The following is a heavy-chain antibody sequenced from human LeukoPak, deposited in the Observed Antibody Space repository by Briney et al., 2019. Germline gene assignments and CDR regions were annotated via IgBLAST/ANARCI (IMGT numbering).Heavy chain of an antibody. CDR3: TTGIRGD. CDR2: IQSKTDGGKT. J-gene: IGHJ1*01. CDR1: GFIVTNAW. Sequence: GGSLRLSCAASGFIVTNAWMNWVRQAPGKGLEWVGRIQSKTDGGKTDYAAPVKGRFTTSRDDSKNTLYLQMNSLKTEDTAIYYCTTGIRGDWGQGTLVTVSS. D-gene: IGHD3-16*01. V-gene: IGHV3-15*07.